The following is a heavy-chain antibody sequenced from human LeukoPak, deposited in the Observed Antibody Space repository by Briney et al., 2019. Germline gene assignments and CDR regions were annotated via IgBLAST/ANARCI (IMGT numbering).Heavy chain of an antibody. CDR1: GFTFSSYW. CDR3: TRHGGEDDYGSGSYPDY. J-gene: IGHJ4*02. CDR2: IRSKANSYAT. Sequence: AGGSLRLSCAASGFTFSSYWMSWVRQASGKGLEWVGRIRSKANSYATAYAASVKGRFTISRDDSKNTAYLQMNSLKTEDTAVYYCTRHGGEDDYGSGSYPDYWGQGTLVTVSS. V-gene: IGHV3-73*01. D-gene: IGHD3-10*01.